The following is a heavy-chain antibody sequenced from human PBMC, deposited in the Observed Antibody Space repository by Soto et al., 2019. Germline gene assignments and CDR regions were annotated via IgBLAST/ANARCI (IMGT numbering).Heavy chain of an antibody. CDR1: GCTFSSYS. V-gene: IGHV1-69*06. CDR3: SREGDTSEGQGVFFS. D-gene: IGHD3-16*01. J-gene: IGHJ5*02. CDR2: ITPIFGTV. Sequence: GAAVKVSCKASGCTFSSYSFSWVGQAPGQGREGMGGITPIFGTVHYAQNFRGRVTITADKSTSVVHMELSGVRSEDTAVFCFSREGDTSEGQGVFFSWGQGTLVTVSS.